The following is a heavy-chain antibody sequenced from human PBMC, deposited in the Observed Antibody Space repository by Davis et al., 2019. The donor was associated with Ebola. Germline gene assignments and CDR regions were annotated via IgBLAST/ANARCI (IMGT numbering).Heavy chain of an antibody. J-gene: IGHJ4*02. V-gene: IGHV1-69*13. CDR2: IIPVFGIP. D-gene: IGHD3-22*01. CDR3: ARDRYSDGSGYFFEQSH. CDR1: GGTFSSYA. Sequence: SVKVSCKASGGTFSSYAISWVRQAPGQGLDWMGGIIPVFGIPKYAQKFQGRVTITADESTSTAYMELSSLRSEYTAVYYCARDRYSDGSGYFFEQSHWGQGTLVTVSS.